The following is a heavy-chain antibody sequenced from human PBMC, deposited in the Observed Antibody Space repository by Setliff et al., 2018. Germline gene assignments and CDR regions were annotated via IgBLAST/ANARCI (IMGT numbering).Heavy chain of an antibody. J-gene: IGHJ6*03. V-gene: IGHV3-23*01. D-gene: IGHD3-3*01. CDR3: VKPGFGVVPYFMDV. Sequence: SGGSLRLSCAASGFTFTDYSMTWVRQAPGKGLEWVSAISVSGGSTYYADSVKGRFTISRDNSKNTLYLQMNSLRAEDTAVYYCVKPGFGVVPYFMDVWGKGTTVTVSS. CDR2: ISVSGGST. CDR1: GFTFTDYS.